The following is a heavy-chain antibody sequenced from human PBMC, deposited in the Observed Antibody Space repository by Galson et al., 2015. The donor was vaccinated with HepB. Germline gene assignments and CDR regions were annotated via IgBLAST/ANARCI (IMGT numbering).Heavy chain of an antibody. Sequence: SETLSLTCTVSGYSISSGYYWGWFRQPPGKGLEWIGSIYHIGSTYYNPSLKSRVTISVDTSKNQFSLRLSSVTAADTAVYYCESDSASGWNYFDYWGQGTLVTVSS. V-gene: IGHV4-38-2*02. D-gene: IGHD6-19*01. CDR3: ESDSASGWNYFDY. J-gene: IGHJ4*02. CDR1: GYSISSGYY. CDR2: IYHIGST.